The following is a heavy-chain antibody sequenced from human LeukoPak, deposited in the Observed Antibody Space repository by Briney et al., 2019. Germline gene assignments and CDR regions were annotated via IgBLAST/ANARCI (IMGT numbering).Heavy chain of an antibody. D-gene: IGHD5-18*01. CDR1: GFTFSNYA. CDR2: ISGSGGST. V-gene: IGHV3-23*01. J-gene: IGHJ4*02. Sequence: PGGSLRLSCAASGFTFSNYAMSWARQAPGKGLEWVSAISGSGGSTYYADSVKGRFTISRDNSKNTLYLQMNSLRAEDTAVYYYTKGEIWLPVDYWGQGTLVTVSS. CDR3: TKGEIWLPVDY.